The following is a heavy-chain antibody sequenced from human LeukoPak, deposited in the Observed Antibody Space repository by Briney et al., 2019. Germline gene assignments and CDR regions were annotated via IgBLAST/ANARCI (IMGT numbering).Heavy chain of an antibody. CDR2: IIPILGIA. CDR1: GGTFSSYA. CDR3: ARELRAYYGSGSYYADY. J-gene: IGHJ4*02. Sequence: GASVKVSCKASGGTFSSYAISWVRQAPGQGLEWMGRIIPILGIANYAQKFQGRVTITADKSTSTAYMELSSLRSEDTAVYYRARELRAYYGSGSYYADYWGQGTLVTVSS. V-gene: IGHV1-69*04. D-gene: IGHD3-10*01.